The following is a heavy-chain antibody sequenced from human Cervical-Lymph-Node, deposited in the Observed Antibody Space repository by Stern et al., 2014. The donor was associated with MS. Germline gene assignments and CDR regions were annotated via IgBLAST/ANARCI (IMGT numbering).Heavy chain of an antibody. Sequence: VQLVQSGGGVVQPGRSLRLSCVGSGITFSDYGMHWVRQAPGKGLECVGVISYDGSQKYYADSVKGRFTISRDNSKNTLYLEMNSLRAEDTAVYYCAKDGGMGEYYFDYWGQGTLVTVSS. CDR2: ISYDGSQK. V-gene: IGHV3-30*18. CDR1: GITFSDYG. J-gene: IGHJ4*02. D-gene: IGHD3-16*01. CDR3: AKDGGMGEYYFDY.